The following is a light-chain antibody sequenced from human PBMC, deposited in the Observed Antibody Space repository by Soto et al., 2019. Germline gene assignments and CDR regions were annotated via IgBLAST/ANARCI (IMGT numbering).Light chain of an antibody. CDR2: SND. CDR3: AAWDDSLNGSV. Sequence: QSVLTQPPSASGTPGQRVTISCSGSSSNIGSNSVNWYQQLPGTAPKLLIYSNDRRPSGVPDRFSGSKSGTSASLAISGLQSEDEADYYCAAWDDSLNGSVFGTG. J-gene: IGLJ1*01. V-gene: IGLV1-44*01. CDR1: SSNIGSNS.